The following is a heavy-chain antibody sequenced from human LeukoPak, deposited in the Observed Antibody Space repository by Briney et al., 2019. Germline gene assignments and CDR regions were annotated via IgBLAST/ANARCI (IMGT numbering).Heavy chain of an antibody. CDR3: ARHVFYCGGDCYSGNWFDP. V-gene: IGHV4-4*07. CDR2: IYTSGST. Sequence: SETLSLTCTVSGGSISSYYWSWIRQPAGKGLEWIGRIYTSGSTNYNPSLKSRVTMSVDTSKNQFSLKLSSVTAADTAVYYCARHVFYCGGDCYSGNWFDPWGQGTLVTVSS. CDR1: GGSISSYY. D-gene: IGHD2-21*02. J-gene: IGHJ5*02.